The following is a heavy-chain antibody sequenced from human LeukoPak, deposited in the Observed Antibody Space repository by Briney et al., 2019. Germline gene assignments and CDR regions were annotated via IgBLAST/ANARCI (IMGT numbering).Heavy chain of an antibody. J-gene: IGHJ4*02. CDR3: ARVFPYRATVTNY. CDR1: GFTFSSYW. CDR2: INSDGSST. V-gene: IGHV3-74*01. Sequence: PGGSLRLSCAASGFTFSSYWMHWVRQAPGKGLVWVSRINSDGSSTSYADSVKGRFTISRDNAKNTLYLQMNSLRAEDTAVYYCARVFPYRATVTNYWGQGTLVTVSP. D-gene: IGHD4-17*01.